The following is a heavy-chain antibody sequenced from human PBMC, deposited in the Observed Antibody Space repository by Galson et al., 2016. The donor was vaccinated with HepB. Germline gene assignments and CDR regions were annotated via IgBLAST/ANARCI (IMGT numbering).Heavy chain of an antibody. J-gene: IGHJ4*02. Sequence: SLRLSCAASGFTFSSYSMNWVRQAPGKGLEWVSFISSSSTYIYYADSVRGRFTISRDNSKNTMYLQMNSLRVEDTAVYYCAARYGEFLMVFDYWGQGTLVTVSS. CDR3: AARYGEFLMVFDY. CDR2: ISSSSTYI. CDR1: GFTFSSYS. D-gene: IGHD3-10*01. V-gene: IGHV3-21*04.